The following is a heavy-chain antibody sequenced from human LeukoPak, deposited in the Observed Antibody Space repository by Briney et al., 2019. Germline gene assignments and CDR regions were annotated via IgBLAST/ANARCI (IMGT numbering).Heavy chain of an antibody. V-gene: IGHV1-18*01. Sequence: ASVKVSCKASGYTFTSYGISWVRQAPGQGLEWMGWISAYNGNTNYAQKLQGRVTMTTDTSTSTAYMELRSLRSDDTAVYYCARSCSDGVVADEKCYFDYWGQGTLVTVSS. CDR3: ARSCSDGVVADEKCYFDY. D-gene: IGHD3-22*01. J-gene: IGHJ4*02. CDR2: ISAYNGNT. CDR1: GYTFTSYG.